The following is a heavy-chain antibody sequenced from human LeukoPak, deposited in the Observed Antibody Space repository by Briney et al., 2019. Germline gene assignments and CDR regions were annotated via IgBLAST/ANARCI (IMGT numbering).Heavy chain of an antibody. J-gene: IGHJ4*02. D-gene: IGHD5-12*01. Sequence: GGSLRLSCAASGFTFDDYGMSWVRQAPGKGLEWVANINQGGSVKYYVDSVKGRFTISRDDAKNSLYVQMNSLRDEDTAVYYCARVGYSGWNLEYWGQGTLVTVSS. CDR3: ARVGYSGWNLEY. CDR2: INQGGSVK. V-gene: IGHV3-7*01. CDR1: GFTFDDYG.